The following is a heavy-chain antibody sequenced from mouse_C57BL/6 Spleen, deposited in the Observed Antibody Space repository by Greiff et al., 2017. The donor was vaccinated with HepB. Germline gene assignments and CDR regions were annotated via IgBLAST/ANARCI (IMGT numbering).Heavy chain of an antibody. V-gene: IGHV5-17*01. CDR2: ISSGSSTI. CDR1: GFTFSDYG. J-gene: IGHJ3*01. D-gene: IGHD2-3*01. Sequence: EVNVVESGGGLVKPGGSLKLSCAASGFTFSDYGMHWVRQAPEKGLEWVAYISSGSSTIYYADTVKGRFTISRDNAKNTLFLQMTSLRSEDTAMYYCARSDGYYGFAYWGQGTLVTVSA. CDR3: ARSDGYYGFAY.